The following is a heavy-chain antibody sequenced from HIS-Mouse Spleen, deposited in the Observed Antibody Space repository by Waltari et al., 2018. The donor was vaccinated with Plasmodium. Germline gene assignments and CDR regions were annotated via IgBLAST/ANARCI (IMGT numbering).Heavy chain of an antibody. J-gene: IGHJ2*01. Sequence: QVQLQQWGAGLLKPSETLSLTCAVYGGSFSGYYWSWIRQPPGKGLEWIGEINHSGRTNYTPSLTSRVTISVDTSKNQFSLKLSSVTAADTAVYYCARGLRGHYWYFDLWGRGTLVTVSS. CDR3: ARGLRGHYWYFDL. D-gene: IGHD3-10*01. CDR1: GGSFSGYY. CDR2: INHSGRT. V-gene: IGHV4-34*01.